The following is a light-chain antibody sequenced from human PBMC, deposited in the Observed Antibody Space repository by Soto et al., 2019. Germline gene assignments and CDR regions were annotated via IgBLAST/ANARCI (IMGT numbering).Light chain of an antibody. Sequence: EIVMTQSPATLSVSPGERATLSCRASQSVSSNLAWYQQKPGQAPRLLIYGASTRATGIPARFSGSGSGTEFTLTISSLQSEDVAVYYCQQYNNWTFTFGPGTKVYIK. CDR1: QSVSSN. V-gene: IGKV3-15*01. CDR3: QQYNNWTFT. CDR2: GAS. J-gene: IGKJ3*01.